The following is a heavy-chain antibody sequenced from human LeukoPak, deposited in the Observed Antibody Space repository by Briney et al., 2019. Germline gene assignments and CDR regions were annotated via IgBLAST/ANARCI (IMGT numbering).Heavy chain of an antibody. CDR2: IHNGGST. J-gene: IGHJ5*02. D-gene: IGHD6-13*01. V-gene: IGHV3-66*01. CDR3: ARVWQQLVTS. Sequence: PGGSLRLSCAASGFSVSSNYMNWVRQAPGKGLEWVSVIHNGGSTYYADSVKGRFTISRDNSKNTLYLQMNSLRAEDTAVYYCARVWQQLVTSWGQGTLVTVSS. CDR1: GFSVSSNY.